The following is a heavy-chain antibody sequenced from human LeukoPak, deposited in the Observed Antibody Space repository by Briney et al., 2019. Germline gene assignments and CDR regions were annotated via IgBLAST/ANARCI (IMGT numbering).Heavy chain of an antibody. CDR1: GGSFSGYY. J-gene: IGHJ6*04. Sequence: SETLSLTCAVYGGSFSGYYWSWIRQPPGKGLEWIGEINHSGSTNYNPSLKSRVTISVDTSKNQFSLKLSSVTAADTAAYYCARAPRRYGSGSTHRYYYYGMDVWGKGTTVTVSS. V-gene: IGHV4-34*01. CDR3: ARAPRRYGSGSTHRYYYYGMDV. CDR2: INHSGST. D-gene: IGHD3-10*01.